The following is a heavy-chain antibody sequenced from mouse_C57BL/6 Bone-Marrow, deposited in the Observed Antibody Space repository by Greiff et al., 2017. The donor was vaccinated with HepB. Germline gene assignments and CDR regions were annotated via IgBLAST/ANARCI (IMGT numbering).Heavy chain of an antibody. J-gene: IGHJ2*01. CDR1: GYTFTSYG. D-gene: IGHD1-1*01. V-gene: IGHV1-81*01. Sequence: VQVVESGAELARPGASVKLSCKASGYTFTSYGISWVKQRTGQGLEWIGEIYPRSGNTYYNEKFKGKATLTADKSSSTAYMELRSLTSEDSAVYFCARGGSSLDYWGQGTTLTVSS. CDR3: ARGGSSLDY. CDR2: IYPRSGNT.